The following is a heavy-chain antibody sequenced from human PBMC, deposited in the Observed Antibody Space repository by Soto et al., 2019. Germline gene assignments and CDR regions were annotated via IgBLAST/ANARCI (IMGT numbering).Heavy chain of an antibody. Sequence: PSETLSLTCTVANGTLSSNDWSWIRPYPGKGLEWIGNIYYSGSTNYNPSLKSRVTISVDTSKNQFSLKLSSVTAADTAVYYCASQEVPAASYYYYGMDVWGQGTTGTVSS. CDR1: NGTLSSND. J-gene: IGHJ6*02. CDR2: IYYSGST. D-gene: IGHD2-2*01. V-gene: IGHV4-59*08. CDR3: ASQEVPAASYYYYGMDV.